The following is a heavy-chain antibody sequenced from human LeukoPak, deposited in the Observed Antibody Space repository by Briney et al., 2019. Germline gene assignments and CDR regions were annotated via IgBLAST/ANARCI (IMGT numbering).Heavy chain of an antibody. CDR2: IRYDRSNK. CDR1: GFTFSSYG. Sequence: PGGSLRLSCAASGFTFSSYGMHWVRQAPGKGLEWVAFIRYDRSNKYYADSVKGRFTISRDNSKNTLYLQMNSLRAEDTAVYYCAKDLLSTVTTILDYWGQGTLVTVSS. D-gene: IGHD4-17*01. V-gene: IGHV3-30*02. J-gene: IGHJ4*02. CDR3: AKDLLSTVTTILDY.